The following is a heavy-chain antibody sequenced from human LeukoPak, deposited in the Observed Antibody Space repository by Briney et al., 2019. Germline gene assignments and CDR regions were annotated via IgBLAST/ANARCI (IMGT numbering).Heavy chain of an antibody. V-gene: IGHV4-39*07. Sequence: SETLSLTCTVSGGSISSSSYYWGWIRQPPGKGLEWIGSIYYSGSTNYNPSLKSRVTISVDTSKNQFSLKLSSVIAADTAVYYCARDLTGRNWFDPWGQGTLVTVSS. CDR1: GGSISSSSYY. CDR3: ARDLTGRNWFDP. D-gene: IGHD1-20*01. J-gene: IGHJ5*02. CDR2: IYYSGST.